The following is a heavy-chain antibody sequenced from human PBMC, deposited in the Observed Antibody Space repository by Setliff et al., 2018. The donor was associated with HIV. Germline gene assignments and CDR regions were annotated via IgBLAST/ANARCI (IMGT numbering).Heavy chain of an antibody. J-gene: IGHJ6*03. CDR2: IYYSGST. CDR3: ARGIGTRYNYYMDV. D-gene: IGHD1-20*01. CDR1: DGSFSSDY. V-gene: IGHV4-59*12. Sequence: SETLSLTCTVSDGSFSSDYWTWIRQTPGKGLEWIGYIYYSGSTKYNPSLTSRVTISVDTSRNQLSLKLSSVTAADTAVYYCARGIGTRYNYYMDVWGIGTTVTVSS.